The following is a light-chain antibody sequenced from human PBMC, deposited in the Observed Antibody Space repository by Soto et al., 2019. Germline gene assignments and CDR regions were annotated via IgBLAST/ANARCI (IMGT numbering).Light chain of an antibody. J-gene: IGKJ1*01. V-gene: IGKV1-39*01. CDR2: AAS. CDR3: QQSYSTPQT. Sequence: DIQMTQSPSSLSASVGDRVTITCRASQSISSYLNWYQQKPGKAPKLLIYAASSMQSGVPPRFSGSGSGTDFTLTISSLQPEDFANYYCQQSYSTPQTFGQGTKVEIK. CDR1: QSISSY.